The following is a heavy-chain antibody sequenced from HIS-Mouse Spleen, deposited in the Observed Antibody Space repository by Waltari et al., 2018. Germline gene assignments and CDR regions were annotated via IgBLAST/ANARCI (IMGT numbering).Heavy chain of an antibody. CDR3: ARGEYYDFGSRI. D-gene: IGHD3-3*01. V-gene: IGHV4-34*01. CDR1: GGSFSGYY. Sequence: QVQLQQWGAGLLKPSETLSLTCAVYGGSFSGYYWSWIRQPPGKGLEWIGEINHSGRTNYNPSLKSRVTISVDTSKNQFSLKLSSVTAADTAVYYCARGEYYDFGSRIWGQGTMVTVSS. CDR2: INHSGRT. J-gene: IGHJ3*02.